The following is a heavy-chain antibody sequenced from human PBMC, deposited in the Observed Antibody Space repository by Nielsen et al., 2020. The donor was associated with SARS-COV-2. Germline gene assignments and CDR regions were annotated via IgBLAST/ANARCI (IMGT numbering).Heavy chain of an antibody. V-gene: IGHV3-48*01. D-gene: IGHD2-2*02. Sequence: GESLKISCAASGFTFRSYGMNWVRQAPGKGLEWVSYISSSSSTIYYADSVKGRFTISRDNAKNLLYLQMNSLRVEDTAVYYCARDLGYCYSTSCYTLAFDIWGQGTMVTVSS. CDR1: GFTFRSYG. CDR3: ARDLGYCYSTSCYTLAFDI. J-gene: IGHJ3*02. CDR2: ISSSSSTI.